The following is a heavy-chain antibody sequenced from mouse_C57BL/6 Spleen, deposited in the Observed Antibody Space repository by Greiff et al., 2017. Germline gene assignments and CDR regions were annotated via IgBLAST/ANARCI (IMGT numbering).Heavy chain of an antibody. Sequence: QVQLQQSGAELVRPGTSVKVSCKASGYAFTNYLIEWVKQRPGQGLEWIGVINPGSGGTNYNEKFKGKATLTADKSTSTSYMQLSSLTSEDSAVYFCAREDYSSILFAYWGQGTLVTVSA. J-gene: IGHJ3*01. CDR3: AREDYSSILFAY. CDR1: GYAFTNYL. D-gene: IGHD1-1*01. CDR2: INPGSGGT. V-gene: IGHV1-54*01.